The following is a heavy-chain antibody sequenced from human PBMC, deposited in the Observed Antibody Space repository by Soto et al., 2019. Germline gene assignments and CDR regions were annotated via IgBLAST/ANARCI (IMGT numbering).Heavy chain of an antibody. Sequence: SLRLSCAASGFRFSNHGIHWVRQAPGKGLEWVTHIWSDGNNKYYADSVKGRFTISRDNTKGTLDLQMNSLRVEDTAVYYCARDGQWLSNYAMDVWGQGTTVTVSS. CDR2: IWSDGNNK. CDR3: ARDGQWLSNYAMDV. D-gene: IGHD6-19*01. CDR1: GFRFSNHG. V-gene: IGHV3-33*01. J-gene: IGHJ6*02.